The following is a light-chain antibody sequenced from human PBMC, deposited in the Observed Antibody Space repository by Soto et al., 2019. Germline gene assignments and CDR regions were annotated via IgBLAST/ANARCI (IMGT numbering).Light chain of an antibody. J-gene: IGKJ1*01. Sequence: DIQMTQSPSTLSASVGDRVTITCRASQSISSWLAWYQQKPGKAPKLLIYKASSLESGVPSRFSGSGSGTEFTLTISSLQTDDFETYYCQQYNSPTWTCGQGTKVEIK. CDR3: QQYNSPTWT. CDR2: KAS. CDR1: QSISSW. V-gene: IGKV1-5*03.